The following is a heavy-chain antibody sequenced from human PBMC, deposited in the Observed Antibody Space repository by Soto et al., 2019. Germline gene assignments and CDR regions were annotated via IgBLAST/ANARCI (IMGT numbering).Heavy chain of an antibody. CDR3: ARGLRRRVPAATY. J-gene: IGHJ4*02. CDR1: GGTFSSYA. V-gene: IGHV1-69*13. D-gene: IGHD2-2*01. CDR2: IIPIFGTA. Sequence: SVKVSCKASGGTFSSYAISWVRQAPGQGLEWMGGIIPIFGTANYAQKFQGRVTITADESTSTAYMELSSLRSEDTAVYYCARGLRRRVPAATYWGQGTLVTVSS.